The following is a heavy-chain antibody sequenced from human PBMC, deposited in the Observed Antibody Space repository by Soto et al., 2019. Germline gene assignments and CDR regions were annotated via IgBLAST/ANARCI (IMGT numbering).Heavy chain of an antibody. J-gene: IGHJ4*02. CDR1: GGSISSYY. CDR3: ASTDHYDYIWGSPKTPYYFDX. Sequence: SETLSLTCTVSGGSISSYYWSWIRQPPGKGLEWIGYIYYSGSTNYNPSLKSRVTISVDTSKNQFSLKLSSVTAADTAVYYCASTDHYDYIWGSPKTPYYFDXWGQGTLVTVSS. D-gene: IGHD3-16*01. V-gene: IGHV4-59*01. CDR2: IYYSGST.